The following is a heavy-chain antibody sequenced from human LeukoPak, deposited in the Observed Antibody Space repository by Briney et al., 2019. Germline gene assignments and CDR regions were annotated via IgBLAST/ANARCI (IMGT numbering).Heavy chain of an antibody. J-gene: IGHJ4*02. CDR3: ARGYGGYYYGVDY. Sequence: SETLSLTCTVSGGSISSGDYYWNWIRQHPGKGLEWIGYIHYSGSTYYNPSLKSRVTISVDTSKNQFSLKLSSVTAADTAVYYCARGYGGYYYGVDYWGQGTLVTVSS. V-gene: IGHV4-31*03. CDR1: GGSISSGDYY. D-gene: IGHD3-22*01. CDR2: IHYSGST.